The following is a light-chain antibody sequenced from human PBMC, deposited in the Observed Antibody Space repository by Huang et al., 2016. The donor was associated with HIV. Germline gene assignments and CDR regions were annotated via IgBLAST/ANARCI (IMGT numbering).Light chain of an antibody. Sequence: PGEGASLSCRASQGVHNSYLAWYQQKPGQAPRLLIFGASHRATGVPHRFRGSESGTDFTLTISGLDPEDFAVYYCQQYGTLPYTFGQGTKLEI. CDR2: GAS. CDR3: QQYGTLPYT. V-gene: IGKV3-20*01. J-gene: IGKJ2*01. CDR1: QGVHNSY.